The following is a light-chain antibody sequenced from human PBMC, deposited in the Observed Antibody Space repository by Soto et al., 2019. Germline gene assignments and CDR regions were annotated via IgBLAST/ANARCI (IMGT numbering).Light chain of an antibody. V-gene: IGKV1-39*01. CDR2: ADS. Sequence: DIQLTQSPSSLSASVGDRVTITCRASQTVTNYLHWYQQKPGKAPKLLIYADSNLQSGVPSRFGASGSGTDFTLTISGLQPEGFATYYCQQSYTTRPLTFGGGTKVDI. CDR3: QQSYTTRPLT. J-gene: IGKJ4*01. CDR1: QTVTNY.